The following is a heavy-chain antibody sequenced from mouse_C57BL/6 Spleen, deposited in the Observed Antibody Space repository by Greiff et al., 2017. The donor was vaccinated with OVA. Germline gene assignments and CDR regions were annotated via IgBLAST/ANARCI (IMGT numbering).Heavy chain of an antibody. CDR3: ARLDGTDAIDY. J-gene: IGHJ4*01. CDR1: GFTFSSYG. D-gene: IGHD4-1*01. CDR2: ISSGGSYT. V-gene: IGHV5-6*01. Sequence: EVQGVESGGDLVKPGGSLKLSCAASGFTFSSYGMSWVRQTPDKRLEWVATISSGGSYTSYPDSVKGRFTITRDNAKNTLYMQISSLKSEDTAMYYCARLDGTDAIDYWGQGTSVTVSS.